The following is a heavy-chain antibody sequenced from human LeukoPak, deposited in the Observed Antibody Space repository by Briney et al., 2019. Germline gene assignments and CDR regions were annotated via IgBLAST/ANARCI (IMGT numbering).Heavy chain of an antibody. D-gene: IGHD3-10*01. CDR3: VREGTYFFASGSFQGYYFDN. V-gene: IGHV3-30*03. J-gene: IGHJ4*02. CDR1: GFTVSSNY. Sequence: GGSLRLSCAASGFTVSSNYMSWVRQAPGKGLEWVAVISNDGSDKHHADSVKGRFTVSRDNSKHTVYLQMDRLRVEDTAIYNCVREGTYFFASGSFQGYYFDNWGQGTLVTVSS. CDR2: ISNDGSDK.